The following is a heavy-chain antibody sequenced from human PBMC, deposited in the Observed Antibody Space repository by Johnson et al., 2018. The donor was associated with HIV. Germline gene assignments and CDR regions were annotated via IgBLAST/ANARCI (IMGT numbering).Heavy chain of an antibody. V-gene: IGHV3-7*05. D-gene: IGHD5-24*01. CDR2: IKYDKSEK. CDR3: AREMAWEDAFDV. J-gene: IGHJ3*01. CDR1: GFRFGSYW. Sequence: VQLVESGGGLVRPGGSLRLSCAASGFRFGSYWMAWVRQAPEKGLEWVANIKYDKSEKYYVDSVRGRFTISRDNAKNSLYLEMNSLRAEDTAVYFCAREMAWEDAFDVWGQGTMVTVSS.